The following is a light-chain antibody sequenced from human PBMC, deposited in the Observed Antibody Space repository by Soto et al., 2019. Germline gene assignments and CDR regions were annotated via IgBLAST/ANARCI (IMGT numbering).Light chain of an antibody. CDR3: QQRSNWPPIT. Sequence: ETVLTQSPATLSLSPGERATLSCSASQSVGRYLAWYQQKPGQAPRLLIYDASNRATGIPARFSGSGSGTDFTLTISSLEPEDFAVYYCQQRSNWPPITFGQGTRLEIK. CDR2: DAS. V-gene: IGKV3-11*01. CDR1: QSVGRY. J-gene: IGKJ5*01.